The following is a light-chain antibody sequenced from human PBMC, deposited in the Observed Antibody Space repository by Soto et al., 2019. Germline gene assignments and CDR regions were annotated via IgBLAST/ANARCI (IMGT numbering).Light chain of an antibody. CDR1: QRPDNY. CDR2: DRS. J-gene: IGKJ4*02. V-gene: IGKV1-39*01. Sequence: IKMTQSPSSLSASVGVRVTITCRASQRPDNYVNWYQQKPGEPPNLLIYDRSTLQRGVPSRFSGGGSGTDFTLTISGMQPDDFSTYYWHQTYTVPLTFGGGT. CDR3: HQTYTVPLT.